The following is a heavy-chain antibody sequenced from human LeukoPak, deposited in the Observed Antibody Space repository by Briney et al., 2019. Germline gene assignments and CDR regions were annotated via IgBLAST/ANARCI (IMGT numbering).Heavy chain of an antibody. CDR1: GFTFSSYW. CDR3: ARAMAGRNFDY. J-gene: IGHJ4*02. V-gene: IGHV3-74*01. CDR2: INSDESTT. Sequence: PGGSLRLSCAASGFTFSSYWMHWVRQAPGKGLVWVSRINSDESTTSYADSVKDRFAISRDNAKNTLYLQMNSLRVEDTAVYYCARAMAGRNFDYWGQGTLVTVSS. D-gene: IGHD6-19*01.